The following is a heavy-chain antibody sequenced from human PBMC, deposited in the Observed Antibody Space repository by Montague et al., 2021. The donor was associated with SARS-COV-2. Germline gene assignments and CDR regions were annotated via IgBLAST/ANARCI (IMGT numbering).Heavy chain of an antibody. Sequence: SETLSLTCTVSGDSTSCPNCYWGWIRQPPGKGLDWIGTIYNSGTTYYNPSLKSRLTISIDTSKNQFSLKLSSVTAADTAVYYCARHRNYGDHSLDNWFHPWGQGTLVPVSS. D-gene: IGHD4-17*01. CDR3: ARHRNYGDHSLDNWFHP. J-gene: IGHJ5*02. V-gene: IGHV4-39*01. CDR2: IYNSGTT. CDR1: GDSTSCPNCY.